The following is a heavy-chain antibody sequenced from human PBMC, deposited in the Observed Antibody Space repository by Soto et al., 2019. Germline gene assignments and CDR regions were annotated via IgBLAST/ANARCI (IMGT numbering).Heavy chain of an antibody. V-gene: IGHV3-23*01. CDR2: LRGSGAGT. J-gene: IGHJ4*02. CDR1: GFTFSSYA. D-gene: IGHD3-22*01. CDR3: AKPYYFDSSGYRN. Sequence: GGSLRLSCAASGFTFSSYAMSWVRQAPGKGLEWVSSLRGSGAGTYYADSVKGRFTISRDNSKNTLYLQMNSLRAEDTAVYYCAKPYYFDSSGYRNWGQGTLVTAPQ.